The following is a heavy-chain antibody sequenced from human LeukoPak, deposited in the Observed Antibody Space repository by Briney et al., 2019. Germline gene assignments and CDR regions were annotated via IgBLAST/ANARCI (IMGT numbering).Heavy chain of an antibody. CDR1: GFTFSYYG. V-gene: IGHV3-30*02. J-gene: IGHJ4*02. CDR2: IRYDGNDK. D-gene: IGHD6-13*01. CDR3: AKDPGIADYYFDY. Sequence: GGSLRLSCAASGFTFSYYGMHWVRQAPGKGLEWVAFIRYDGNDKFYAESVKGRFTISRDTSRNTLYLQMNSLRPEDTAVYYCAKDPGIADYYFDYWGQGTLVTVSS.